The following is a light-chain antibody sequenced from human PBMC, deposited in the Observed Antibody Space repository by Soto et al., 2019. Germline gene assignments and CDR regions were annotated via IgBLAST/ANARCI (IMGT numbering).Light chain of an antibody. Sequence: EIVLTQSPATLSLSPGERATLSCGASHSVSSSYLAWYQQKPGLAPRLLIYDASSRATGIPDRFSGSGSGTAFTLTISRLEPEDFAVYYCQQYGSSPWTFGQGTKVEIK. CDR1: HSVSSSY. CDR3: QQYGSSPWT. J-gene: IGKJ1*01. V-gene: IGKV3D-20*01. CDR2: DAS.